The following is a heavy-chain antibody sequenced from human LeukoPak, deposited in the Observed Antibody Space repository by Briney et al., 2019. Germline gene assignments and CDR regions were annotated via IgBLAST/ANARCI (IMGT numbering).Heavy chain of an antibody. J-gene: IGHJ4*02. CDR1: GGSISSYY. CDR3: ARAGGYCSGGSCYALDY. CDR2: MYYSGST. Sequence: SETLSLTCTVSGGSISSYYWTWIRQPPGKGLEWIGYMYYSGSTNYNPSLKCRVTISVDTSKNQFSLKLSSVTAADTAVYYCARAGGYCSGGSCYALDYWGQGTLVTVSS. D-gene: IGHD2-15*01. V-gene: IGHV4-59*12.